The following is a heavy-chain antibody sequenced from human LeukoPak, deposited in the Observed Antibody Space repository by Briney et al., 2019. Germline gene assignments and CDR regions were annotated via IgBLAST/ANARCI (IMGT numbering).Heavy chain of an antibody. D-gene: IGHD6-13*01. V-gene: IGHV3-23*01. J-gene: IGHJ4*02. CDR2: ISGSGGSK. Sequence: GGSLRLSCAASGFTFSSYAVSWVRQAPGKGLEWVSAISGSGGSKYYADSVKGRFTICRDNSRNTLYLQMNSLRAEDTAVYYCAKQVVIAAAGTLFDYWGQGTLVTVSS. CDR1: GFTFSSYA. CDR3: AKQVVIAAAGTLFDY.